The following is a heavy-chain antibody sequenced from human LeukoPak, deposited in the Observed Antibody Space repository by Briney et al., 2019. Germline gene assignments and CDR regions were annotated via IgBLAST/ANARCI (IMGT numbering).Heavy chain of an antibody. CDR1: GGTFISYA. CDR2: LILIFGTA. CDR3: AIVLSTYDSGSYSSWFDP. V-gene: IGHV1-69*13. D-gene: IGHD3-10*01. J-gene: IGHJ5*02. Sequence: AVTVSCTASGGTFISYAISRVRQAPGQGLEWMGGLILIFGTANFAQKFQGRVPITADDSTSTAYMELSCLRTEDTAVYYCAIVLSTYDSGSYSSWFDPWGQGTLVTVSS.